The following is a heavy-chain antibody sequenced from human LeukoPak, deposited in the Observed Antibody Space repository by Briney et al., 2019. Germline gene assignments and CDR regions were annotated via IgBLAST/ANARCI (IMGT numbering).Heavy chain of an antibody. CDR1: GFKFNDYA. J-gene: IGHJ4*02. CDR2: LSWHSGSI. CDR3: AKETKVGENLYYFDC. V-gene: IGHV3-9*01. D-gene: IGHD1-26*01. Sequence: PGGSLRLSCVASGFKFNDYAMHWVRQAPGKGLEWVSGLSWHSGSIGYADSVKGRFIISRDNAKNSLYLEMNSLRPEDSALYYCAKETKVGENLYYFDCWGQGTLVTVSS.